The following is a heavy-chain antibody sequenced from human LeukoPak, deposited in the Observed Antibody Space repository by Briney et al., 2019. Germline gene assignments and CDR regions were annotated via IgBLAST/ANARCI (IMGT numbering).Heavy chain of an antibody. V-gene: IGHV1-69*13. Sequence: SVTVSCKASGGTFSSYAISWVRQAPGQGLEWMGEIIPIFGTANYAQKFQGRVTITADESTSTAYMELSSLRSEDTAVYYCARDRISGWYSDYWGQGTLVTVSS. D-gene: IGHD6-19*01. J-gene: IGHJ4*02. CDR2: IIPIFGTA. CDR1: GGTFSSYA. CDR3: ARDRISGWYSDY.